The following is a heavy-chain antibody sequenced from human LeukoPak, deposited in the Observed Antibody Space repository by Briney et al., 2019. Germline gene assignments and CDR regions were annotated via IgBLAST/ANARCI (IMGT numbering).Heavy chain of an antibody. CDR2: IYYSGGT. Sequence: SETLSLTCIVSGDSISSYYWSWIRQPPGKGLEWIGYIYYSGGTNYNPSLKSRITMSVDTSKKQFSLKLSSVTAADTAVYYCARGFPPYSYYTLEVWGQGTTVTVSS. V-gene: IGHV4-59*08. J-gene: IGHJ6*02. CDR3: ARGFPPYSYYTLEV. CDR1: GDSISSYY. D-gene: IGHD3-10*01.